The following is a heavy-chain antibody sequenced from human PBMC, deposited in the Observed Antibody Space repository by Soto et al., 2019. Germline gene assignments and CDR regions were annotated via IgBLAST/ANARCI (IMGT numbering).Heavy chain of an antibody. V-gene: IGHV4-31*03. CDR3: AREQGPTLDDYGMDV. D-gene: IGHD5-12*01. J-gene: IGHJ6*02. CDR1: GGSISSVDYY. Sequence: QGQLQESAPGLGKPSQTLSLTCTVSGGSISSVDYYWNWLRQLPGKGLEWIGYIYPTGSTYYNPSLKSRPLILVDTSQNQFSLRLTALTAADTAVYYCAREQGPTLDDYGMDVWGQGTTVTVSS. CDR2: IYPTGST.